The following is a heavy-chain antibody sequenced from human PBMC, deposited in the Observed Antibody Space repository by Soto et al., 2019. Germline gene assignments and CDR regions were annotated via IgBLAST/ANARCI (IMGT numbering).Heavy chain of an antibody. D-gene: IGHD5-18*01. Sequence: SETLSLTCTVSGVSISSCYYYLSWIRQPPGKGLEWLGYIYYSGSSYYNPSLKSRITISVDTSKNQFSLNLSSVTAADTAVYYCARDRERGYSYGYFDYWGQGTLVTVS. V-gene: IGHV4-30-4*01. J-gene: IGHJ4*02. CDR2: IYYSGSS. CDR1: GVSISSCYYY. CDR3: ARDRERGYSYGYFDY.